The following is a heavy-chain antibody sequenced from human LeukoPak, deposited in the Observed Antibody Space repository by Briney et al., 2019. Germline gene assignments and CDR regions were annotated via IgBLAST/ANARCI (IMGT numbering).Heavy chain of an antibody. CDR2: ISYDGSNK. V-gene: IGHV3-30*04. CDR3: ARDIAGFAP. J-gene: IGHJ5*02. D-gene: IGHD2-15*01. CDR1: GFTFSSYA. Sequence: GGSLRLSCAASGFTFSSYAMHWVRQAPGKGLEWVAVISYDGSNKYYADSVKGRFTISRDNSKNTLYLQMNSLRAEDTAVYYCARDIAGFAPWGQGTLVTVSS.